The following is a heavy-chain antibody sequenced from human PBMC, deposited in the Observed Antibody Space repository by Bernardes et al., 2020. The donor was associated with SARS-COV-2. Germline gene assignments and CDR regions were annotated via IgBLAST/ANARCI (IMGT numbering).Heavy chain of an antibody. J-gene: IGHJ4*02. D-gene: IGHD2-21*01. CDR2: ISSDGGTT. V-gene: IGHV3-64D*08. CDR3: VRDWGGGGR. CDR1: GFIFSNYA. Sequence: GWSLRLSCSASGFIFSNYAMHWVRQAPGKGLEYVSVISSDGGTTYYADSVKARFTISRDNSKNTLYLQMSSLRAEDTGVYYCVRDWGGGGRWGQGTLVTVSS.